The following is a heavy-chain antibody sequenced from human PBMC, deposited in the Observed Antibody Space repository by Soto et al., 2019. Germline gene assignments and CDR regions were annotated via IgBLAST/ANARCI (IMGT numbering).Heavy chain of an antibody. V-gene: IGHV1-8*01. Sequence: APVKVPCKASGYMFKSYYINWVRQAAGQELEWLGRLNPNNAKTDYAQKFQGRLTMTRDTSISTVYMELSSLTSEDTAVYYCATDFGGLYNWFDPCGQATLVTVS. J-gene: IGHJ5*02. CDR1: GYMFKSYY. D-gene: IGHD3-16*01. CDR3: ATDFGGLYNWFDP. CDR2: LNPNNAKT.